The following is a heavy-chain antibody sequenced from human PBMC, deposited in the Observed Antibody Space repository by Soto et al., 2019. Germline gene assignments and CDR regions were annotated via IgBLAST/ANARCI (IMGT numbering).Heavy chain of an antibody. J-gene: IGHJ4*02. D-gene: IGHD6-13*01. CDR2: IYYSGST. CDR3: ARVAAAAGTSYYFDY. CDR1: GGSISSGGYY. Sequence: SETLSLTCTVSGGSISSGGYYWSWIRQHPGKGLEWIGYIYYSGSTYYNPSLKSRVTISVDTSKNQFSLKLSSVTAADTAVYYCARVAAAAGTSYYFDYWGQGTLVTVPQ. V-gene: IGHV4-31*03.